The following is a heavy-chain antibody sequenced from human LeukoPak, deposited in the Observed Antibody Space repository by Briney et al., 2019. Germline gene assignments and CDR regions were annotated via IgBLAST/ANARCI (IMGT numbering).Heavy chain of an antibody. D-gene: IGHD3-3*01. CDR1: GYTFTGYY. CDR2: INPNSGGT. J-gene: IGHJ4*02. Sequence: GASVKVSCKASGYTFTGYYMHWVRQAPGQGLEWMGWINPNSGGTNYAQKFQGRVTMTRDTSISTAYMELSRLRSDDTAVYYCARDSKLRFLEWQNFDYWGQGTLVTVSS. CDR3: ARDSKLRFLEWQNFDY. V-gene: IGHV1-2*02.